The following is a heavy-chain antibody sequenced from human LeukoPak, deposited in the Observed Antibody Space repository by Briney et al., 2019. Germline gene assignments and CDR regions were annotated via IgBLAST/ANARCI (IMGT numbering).Heavy chain of an antibody. V-gene: IGHV3-48*01. CDR1: GFTFSSYT. CDR2: ISSSSSTI. J-gene: IGHJ3*02. D-gene: IGHD3-16*01. Sequence: GGSLRLSCAASGFTFSSYTMNWVRQAPGKGLEWVSYISSSSSTIYYADSVKGRFTISRDNAKNSLYLQMNSLRAEDTAVYYCARVGGSRGRGVFDIGGQGKMVTFSS. CDR3: ARVGGSRGRGVFDI.